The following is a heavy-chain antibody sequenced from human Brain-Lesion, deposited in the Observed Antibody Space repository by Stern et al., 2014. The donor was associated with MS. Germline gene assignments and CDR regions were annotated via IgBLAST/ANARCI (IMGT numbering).Heavy chain of an antibody. D-gene: IGHD2/OR15-2a*01. V-gene: IGHV3-30*18. CDR1: GFTFGSCA. Sequence: VQLEESGGGVVQPGRTLRLSCVASGFTFGSCAMHWVRQAPGKGLEWVAGVSYDGSNKYYADSVKGRFTISRDNSQNTLYMQMSSLRPEDTAVYYCAKDRQYLTYFFDHWGQGSLVTVSS. CDR2: VSYDGSNK. CDR3: AKDRQYLTYFFDH. J-gene: IGHJ5*02.